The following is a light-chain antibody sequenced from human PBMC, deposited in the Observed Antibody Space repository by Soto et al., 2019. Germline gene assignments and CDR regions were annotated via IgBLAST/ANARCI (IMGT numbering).Light chain of an antibody. CDR1: QSVSSSY. CDR3: QQYGTSPPGVT. V-gene: IGKV3-20*01. CDR2: DAS. J-gene: IGKJ3*01. Sequence: EIVLTQSPGTLSLSPGERATLSCRASQSVSSSYLAWYQQKPGQAPRLLIYDASRRATGIPDRFSGSGSGTDFTLTIGRLEPEDFAVYSCQQYGTSPPGVTFGPGTKVDIK.